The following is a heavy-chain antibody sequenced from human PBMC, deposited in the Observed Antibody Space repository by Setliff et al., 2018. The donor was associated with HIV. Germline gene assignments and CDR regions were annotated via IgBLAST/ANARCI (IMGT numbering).Heavy chain of an antibody. CDR3: ARLDCSSSSGFVDY. Sequence: SETLSLTCSVSGGSMSPYCWSWIRQPAGKGLEWIGRLYPSGSTIYNPSLRSRVTLSVDTSKNQFSLKLSSVTAADTAVYYCARLDCSSSSGFVDYWGQGTLVTVSS. D-gene: IGHD2-2*01. J-gene: IGHJ4*02. V-gene: IGHV4-4*07. CDR2: LYPSGST. CDR1: GGSMSPYC.